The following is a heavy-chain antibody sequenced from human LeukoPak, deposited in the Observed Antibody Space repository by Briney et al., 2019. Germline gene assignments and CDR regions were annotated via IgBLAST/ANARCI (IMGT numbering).Heavy chain of an antibody. V-gene: IGHV3-23*01. CDR2: ISGNGGAT. Sequence: GGSLRLSCAASGFTFTGYAMSWVRQAPGMGLEWVSTISGNGGATYYADSVKGRFTISRDNSKNTLYLQMNSLRAEDTAVYYCAKDPPSSGTTFDYWGQGTLVTVSS. CDR1: GFTFTGYA. CDR3: AKDPPSSGTTFDY. J-gene: IGHJ4*02. D-gene: IGHD2/OR15-2a*01.